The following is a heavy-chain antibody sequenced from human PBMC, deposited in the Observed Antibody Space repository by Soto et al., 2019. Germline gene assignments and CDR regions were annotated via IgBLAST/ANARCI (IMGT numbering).Heavy chain of an antibody. CDR1: GYTFTSYG. V-gene: IGHV1-18*01. D-gene: IGHD2-15*01. CDR2: ISAYNGNT. J-gene: IGHJ5*02. Sequence: QVQLVQSGAEVKKPGASVKVSCKASGYTFTSYGISWVRQAPGQGLEWMGWISAYNGNTNYAQKLQGRVTMTTATSTSTAYMELRSLRSDDTAVYYCARDEGYCSGGSCYTRGRFDPWGQGTLVTVSS. CDR3: ARDEGYCSGGSCYTRGRFDP.